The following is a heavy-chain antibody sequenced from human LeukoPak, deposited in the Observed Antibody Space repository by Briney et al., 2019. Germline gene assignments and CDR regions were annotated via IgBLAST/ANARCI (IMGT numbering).Heavy chain of an antibody. CDR2: INSDGSST. CDR1: GFTFSSYW. Sequence: GGSLRLSCAASGFTFSSYWMHWVRQAPGKGLVWVSRINSDGSSTSYADSVKGRFTISRDNAKNTLYLQVNSLRAEDTAVYYCASTDYGSGSYSYWGQGTLVTVSS. V-gene: IGHV3-74*01. D-gene: IGHD3-10*01. J-gene: IGHJ4*02. CDR3: ASTDYGSGSYSY.